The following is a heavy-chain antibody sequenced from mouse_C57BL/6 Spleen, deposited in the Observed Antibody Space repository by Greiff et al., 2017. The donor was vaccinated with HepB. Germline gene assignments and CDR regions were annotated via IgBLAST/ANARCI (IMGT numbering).Heavy chain of an antibody. V-gene: IGHV1-15*01. CDR1: GYTFTDYE. Sequence: VQLQQSGAELVRPGASVTLSCKASGYTFTDYEMHWVKQTPVHGLEWIGAIDPETGGTAYNQKFKGKAILTADKSSSTAYMELRSLTSEDSAVYYCTRRAYYGSSLSWFAYWGQGTLVTVSA. CDR2: IDPETGGT. D-gene: IGHD1-1*01. J-gene: IGHJ3*01. CDR3: TRRAYYGSSLSWFAY.